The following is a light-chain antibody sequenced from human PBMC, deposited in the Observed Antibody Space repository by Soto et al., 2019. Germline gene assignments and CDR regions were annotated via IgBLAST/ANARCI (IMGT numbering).Light chain of an antibody. V-gene: IGKV1-39*01. Sequence: DVEKRPNPDTLSAPVGDKVTPTCRASQSISSWLAWYQQNPGKAPKLLIYAASTLQSGVPSRFSGSGSGTEFTLAISTLEPEDLATYYCQQSYNAPPTFGQGTKVDI. CDR1: QSISSW. CDR2: AAS. CDR3: QQSYNAPPT. J-gene: IGKJ1*01.